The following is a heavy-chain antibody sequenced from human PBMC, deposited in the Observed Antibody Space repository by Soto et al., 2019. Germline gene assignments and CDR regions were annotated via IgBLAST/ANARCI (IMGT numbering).Heavy chain of an antibody. CDR2: IIPIFGTA. Sequence: GASVKVSCTASGGTFSSYAISWVRQAPGQGLEWMGGIIPIFGTANYAQKFQGRVTITADESTSTAYMELSSLRSEDTAVYYCARGGHYDFWSGYSNDYYYYGMDVWGQGTTVTVSS. CDR1: GGTFSSYA. D-gene: IGHD3-3*01. V-gene: IGHV1-69*13. CDR3: ARGGHYDFWSGYSNDYYYYGMDV. J-gene: IGHJ6*02.